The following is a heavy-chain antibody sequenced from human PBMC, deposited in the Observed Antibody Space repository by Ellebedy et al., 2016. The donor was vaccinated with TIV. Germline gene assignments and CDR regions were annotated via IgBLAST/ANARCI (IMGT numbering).Heavy chain of an antibody. V-gene: IGHV6-1*01. D-gene: IGHD7-27*01. CDR3: ARDGPSYYFDS. CDR2: TYYRSRSSN. J-gene: IGHJ4*02. CDR1: GDSVPSNSAA. Sequence: SQTLSLTCFIFGDSVPSNSAALNWIRQSPSRGLEWLGRTYYRSRSSNDYAVSVKGRITVNPDTSKNQFSLQLNSMTPEDTAVYYCARDGPSYYFDSWGQGILVTVSS.